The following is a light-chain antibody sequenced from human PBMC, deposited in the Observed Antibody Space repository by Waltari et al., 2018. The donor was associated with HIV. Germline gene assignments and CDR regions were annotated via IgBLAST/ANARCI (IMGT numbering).Light chain of an antibody. J-gene: IGKJ4*01. CDR3: MQPLQLPLT. CDR1: QSLLHSNGYNY. Sequence: EIVMHQSPLSLPVTPGEPASFSCRSSQSLLHSNGYNYLDWYLQRPGQSPQLLIYLGSTRASGVPDRFSGSGSGTDFTLTISRVEAEDVGVYYCMQPLQLPLTFGGGTKVEIK. V-gene: IGKV2-28*01. CDR2: LGS.